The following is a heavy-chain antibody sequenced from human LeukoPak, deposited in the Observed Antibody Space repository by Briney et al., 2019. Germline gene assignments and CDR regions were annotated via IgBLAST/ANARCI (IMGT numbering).Heavy chain of an antibody. V-gene: IGHV3-7*01. CDR3: AREGSGSYLEDYYYYMDV. D-gene: IGHD1-26*01. CDR2: IKQDGSEK. Sequence: GGSLRLSCAASGFTFSSYWMSWVRQAPGKGLEWVANIKQDGSEKYYVDSVKGRFTISRDNAKNSLYLQMNSLRAEDTAVYYCAREGSGSYLEDYYYYMDVWGKGTTVTVSS. J-gene: IGHJ6*03. CDR1: GFTFSSYW.